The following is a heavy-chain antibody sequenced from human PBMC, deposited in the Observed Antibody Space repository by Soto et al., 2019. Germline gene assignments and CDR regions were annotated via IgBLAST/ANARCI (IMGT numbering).Heavy chain of an antibody. D-gene: IGHD6-19*01. V-gene: IGHV1-46*03. J-gene: IGHJ4*02. CDR3: ARASVSGRRFDY. CDR1: GYTFSSYY. Sequence: QVQLEQSGAEVKKPGASVKVSCKASGYTFSSYYMHWVRQAPGQGLEWMGIINPSGGSTNYAQKLQGRVTMTMDTSTSTVYMELSSLSSEDTAVYYCARASVSGRRFDYWGQGTLVTVSS. CDR2: INPSGGST.